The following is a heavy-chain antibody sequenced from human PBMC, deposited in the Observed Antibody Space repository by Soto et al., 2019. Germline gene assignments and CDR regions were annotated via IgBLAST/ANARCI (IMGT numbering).Heavy chain of an antibody. V-gene: IGHV4-31*03. CDR2: IYYSGST. D-gene: IGHD6-13*01. CDR1: GGSISSGGYY. Sequence: QVQLQESGPGLVKPSQTLSLTCTVSGGSISSGGYYWSWIRQHPGKGLEWIGYIYYSGSTYYNPSLKSRVTRSVDTSKNQFSLKLSSVTAADTAVYYCARVKKQQLVVGDGVAGFDPWGQGTLVTVSS. J-gene: IGHJ5*02. CDR3: ARVKKQQLVVGDGVAGFDP.